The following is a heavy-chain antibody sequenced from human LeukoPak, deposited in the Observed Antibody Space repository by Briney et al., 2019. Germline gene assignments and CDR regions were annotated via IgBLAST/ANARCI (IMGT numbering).Heavy chain of an antibody. Sequence: SETLSLTCAVYGGSFSGYYWSWIRQPPGKGLEWIGEINHSGSTNYNPSRKSRVTISVDTSKIQFSLKLSSVTAADTAVYYCARGHYCSSTSCYGRGAFDIWGQGTMVTVSS. J-gene: IGHJ3*02. CDR1: GGSFSGYY. CDR3: ARGHYCSSTSCYGRGAFDI. V-gene: IGHV4-34*01. CDR2: INHSGST. D-gene: IGHD2-2*01.